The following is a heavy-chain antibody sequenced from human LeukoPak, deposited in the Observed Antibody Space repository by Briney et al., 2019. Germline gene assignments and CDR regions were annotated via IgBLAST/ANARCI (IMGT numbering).Heavy chain of an antibody. CDR3: TRDMYSSSWNVYYYYYYMDV. J-gene: IGHJ6*03. D-gene: IGHD6-13*01. V-gene: IGHV3-49*04. Sequence: GGSLRLSCTASGFTFGDYAMSWVRQAPGKGLEWVGFIRSKAYGGTTEYAASVKGRFTISRDDSKSIAYLQMNSLKTEDTAVYYCTRDMYSSSWNVYYYYYYMDVWGKGTTVTVSS. CDR1: GFTFGDYA. CDR2: IRSKAYGGTT.